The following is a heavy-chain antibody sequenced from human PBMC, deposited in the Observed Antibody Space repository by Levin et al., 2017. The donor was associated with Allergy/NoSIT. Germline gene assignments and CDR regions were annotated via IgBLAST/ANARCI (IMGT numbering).Heavy chain of an antibody. CDR3: ARDQRSSGWYDFDY. J-gene: IGHJ4*02. CDR2: INPNSGGT. V-gene: IGHV1-2*02. D-gene: IGHD6-19*01. CDR1: GYTFTGYY. Sequence: ASVKVSCKASGYTFTGYYMHWVRQAPGQGLEWMGWINPNSGGTNYTQKFQGRVTMTRDTSINTAYMELSGLRSDDTALYYCARDQRSSGWYDFDYWGQGTLVTVSS.